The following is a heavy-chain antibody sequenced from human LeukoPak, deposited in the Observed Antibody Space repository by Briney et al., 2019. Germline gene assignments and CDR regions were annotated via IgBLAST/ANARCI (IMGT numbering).Heavy chain of an antibody. J-gene: IGHJ5*02. CDR3: ARHLKSTGNWFDP. CDR2: IYPGDSDT. D-gene: IGHD3-10*01. Sequence: GESLKISCKGSGYSFTSYWIGWVRQMPGKGLEWMGIIYPGDSDTRYSPSFQGQVTISADKSISTAYLQWSSLKASATAMYYCARHLKSTGNWFDPWGQGTLVTVSS. CDR1: GYSFTSYW. V-gene: IGHV5-51*01.